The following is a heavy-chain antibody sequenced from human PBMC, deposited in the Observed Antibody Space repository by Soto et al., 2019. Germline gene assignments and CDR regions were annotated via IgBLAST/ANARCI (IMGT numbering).Heavy chain of an antibody. J-gene: IGHJ6*02. CDR2: IKQDGSEK. V-gene: IGHV3-7*01. D-gene: IGHD5-12*01. CDR1: GFTFSSYW. CDR3: ARDPNIVATMGSIYYYYGMDG. Sequence: EVQLVESGGGLVQPGGSLRLSCAASGFTFSSYWMSWLRQAPGKGLERVANIKQDGSEKYYVDSVKGRLTISRDNAKKSRYLQMNSLRAEDPAVYYWARDPNIVATMGSIYYYYGMDGWGQGATVTV.